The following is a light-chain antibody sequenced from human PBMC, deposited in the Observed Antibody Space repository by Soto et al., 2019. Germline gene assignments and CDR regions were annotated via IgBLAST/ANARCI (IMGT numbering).Light chain of an antibody. J-gene: IGKJ2*01. CDR1: QSVSSTY. Sequence: EVVLVQSPGTLSLSPGERATLSCRASQSVSSTYLAWYQQKPGQAPRLLIYGASSWAAGIPDRFSGSGYGTDVTLTISGLEPEDFAVYYCQQHLISPFTFVLGANLEIK. CDR3: QQHLISPFT. V-gene: IGKV3-20*01. CDR2: GAS.